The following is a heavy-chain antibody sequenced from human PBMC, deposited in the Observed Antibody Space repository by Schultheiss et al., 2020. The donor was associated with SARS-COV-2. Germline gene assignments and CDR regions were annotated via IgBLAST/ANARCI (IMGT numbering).Heavy chain of an antibody. CDR3: ARVGVWDSSSWFSQYFDL. CDR1: GFTFSSYW. V-gene: IGHV3-74*01. D-gene: IGHD6-13*01. J-gene: IGHJ2*01. Sequence: GESLKISCAASGFTFSSYWMHWVRQAPGKGLVWVSRINSDGSSTSYADSVKGRFTISRDNAKNTLYLQMNSLRAEDTAVYYCARVGVWDSSSWFSQYFDLWGRGTLVTVS. CDR2: INSDGSST.